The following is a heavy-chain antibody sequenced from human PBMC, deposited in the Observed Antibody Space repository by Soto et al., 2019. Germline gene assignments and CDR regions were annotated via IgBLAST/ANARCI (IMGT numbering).Heavy chain of an antibody. D-gene: IGHD2-21*01. CDR1: GFTFNSYW. Sequence: EVQLVESGGGLVQPGGSLRLSCAASGFTFNSYWMTWVRQAPGKGLEWVALLSPDASENTYVDPVKGRFTISRDNVRKSLSLQMNGQRVEDTAVYYCATSLAYTLEFSGQGTAVTVSS. CDR3: ATSLAYTLEF. V-gene: IGHV3-7*01. CDR2: LSPDASEN. J-gene: IGHJ3*01.